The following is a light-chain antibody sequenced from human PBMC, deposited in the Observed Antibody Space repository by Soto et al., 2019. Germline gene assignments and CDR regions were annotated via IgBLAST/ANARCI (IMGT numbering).Light chain of an antibody. CDR3: QPYNNWPLT. CDR1: QTVRNN. J-gene: IGKJ4*01. V-gene: IGKV3-15*01. Sequence: EIVLTQSPGTLSLSPGERATLSCRASQTVRNNYLAWYQHKPGQTPRLLIYDTSTRATGVPARFSGSRSGPEFTLTINSLQSEDVAIYYCQPYNNWPLTFGGGTKVDIK. CDR2: DTS.